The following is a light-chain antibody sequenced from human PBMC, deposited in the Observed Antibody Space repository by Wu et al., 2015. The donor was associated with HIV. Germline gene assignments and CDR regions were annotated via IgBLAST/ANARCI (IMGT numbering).Light chain of an antibody. V-gene: IGKV1-39*01. CDR3: QQSYSTVFT. J-gene: IGKJ3*01. CDR1: QSISSY. CDR2: AAS. Sequence: DIQMTQSPSSLSASVGDRVTITCRASQSISSYLNWYQQKPGKAPKLLIYAASSLQSGVPSRFSASGSGTDFTLTISSLQPEDFATYFCQQSYSTVFTFGPGTKVDIK.